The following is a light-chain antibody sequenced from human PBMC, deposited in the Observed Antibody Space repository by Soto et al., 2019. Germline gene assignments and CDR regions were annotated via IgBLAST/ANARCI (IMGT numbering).Light chain of an antibody. CDR1: QSISSY. CDR2: DAS. V-gene: IGKV3-11*01. Sequence: EIVLTQSPATLSLSPGERATLSCRASQSISSYLAWYQHKPGQAPRLLIYDASNRATGIPARFSGSGSGTDFTLTISSLDPEDFAVYYCQQRSKWPLTFGGGTKVEIK. J-gene: IGKJ4*01. CDR3: QQRSKWPLT.